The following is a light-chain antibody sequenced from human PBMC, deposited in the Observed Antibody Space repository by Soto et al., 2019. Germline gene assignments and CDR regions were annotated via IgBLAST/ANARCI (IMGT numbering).Light chain of an antibody. J-gene: IGKJ5*01. CDR3: QQSYGMPRT. CDR2: AAS. V-gene: IGKV1-39*01. Sequence: DIQMTQSPSSLSASVGYRFSITCRASQIINSYLNWYQQRPGQAPKLLIYAASSLQTGVPSRFSGSGSGTDFTLTISSLQPEDSATYYCQQSYGMPRTFGQGTRLEIK. CDR1: QIINSY.